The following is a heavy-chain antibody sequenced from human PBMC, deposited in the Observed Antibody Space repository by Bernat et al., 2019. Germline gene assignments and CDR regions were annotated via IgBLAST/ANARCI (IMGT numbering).Heavy chain of an antibody. J-gene: IGHJ4*02. D-gene: IGHD3-22*01. Sequence: QVQLVESGGGVVQPGRSLRLSCAASRFSFSSYGMHWVRQAPGKGLEWVAVLWYDGSNKYYAESVKGRFTISRDNSKNTLFLQMNSLRAEDTAVYYCARSMLVPGYFDYWGQGTLVTVSS. CDR1: RFSFSSYG. CDR3: ARSMLVPGYFDY. CDR2: LWYDGSNK. V-gene: IGHV3-33*01.